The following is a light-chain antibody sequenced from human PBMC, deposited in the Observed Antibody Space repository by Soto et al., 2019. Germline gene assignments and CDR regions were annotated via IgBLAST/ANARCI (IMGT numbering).Light chain of an antibody. V-gene: IGLV1-51*01. Sequence: QSVLTQPPSVSAAPGQQVTISCSGSSSNIGDNYVSWYQLLPGTAPKLVVYDNDRRPSGIPGRFSGSKSGTSATLVITGLQTGDEADYYCGTWDDRLDGNYVFGTGTKVTVL. CDR3: GTWDDRLDGNYV. CDR1: SSNIGDNY. CDR2: DND. J-gene: IGLJ1*01.